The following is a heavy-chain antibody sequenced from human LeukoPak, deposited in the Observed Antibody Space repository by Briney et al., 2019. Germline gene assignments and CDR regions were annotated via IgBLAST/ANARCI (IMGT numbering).Heavy chain of an antibody. CDR1: GFTFSSYE. Sequence: PGGSLRLSCAASGFTFSSYEMNWVRQAPGKGLEWVANIKQDGSEKYYVDSVKGRFTISRGNAKNSLYLQMNSLRAEDTAVYYCARDPYSSGWYEGYWGQGTLVTVSS. CDR3: ARDPYSSGWYEGY. CDR2: IKQDGSEK. D-gene: IGHD6-19*01. V-gene: IGHV3-7*01. J-gene: IGHJ4*02.